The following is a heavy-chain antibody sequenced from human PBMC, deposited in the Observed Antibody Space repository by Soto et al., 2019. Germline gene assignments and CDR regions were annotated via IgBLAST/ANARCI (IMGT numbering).Heavy chain of an antibody. J-gene: IGHJ5*02. D-gene: IGHD1-26*01. CDR1: GDSVSSGSYY. V-gene: IGHV4-61*01. Sequence: QVQLQESGPGLLKPSETLSLTCSVSGDSVSSGSYYWSWVRQPPGKGLEGIGYIFYSGNTNYNPSLQSRVTISVDTSKNQFSLKLRSVTAADTAMYYCARHYSGSYYSHWFDPWGQGTLVTVSS. CDR3: ARHYSGSYYSHWFDP. CDR2: IFYSGNT.